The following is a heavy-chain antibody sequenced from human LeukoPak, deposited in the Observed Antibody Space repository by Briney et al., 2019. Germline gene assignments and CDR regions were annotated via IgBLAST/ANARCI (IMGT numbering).Heavy chain of an antibody. J-gene: IGHJ4*02. CDR2: ISSNGGST. Sequence: PGGSLRLSCAASGFTFSSYAMHWVRQAPGKGLEYVSAISSNGGSTYYANSVKGRFTISRDNSKDTLYLQMGSLRAEDMAVYYCARDWHDFWSGYLMLDYWGQGTLVTVSS. D-gene: IGHD3-3*01. CDR1: GFTFSSYA. V-gene: IGHV3-64*01. CDR3: ARDWHDFWSGYLMLDY.